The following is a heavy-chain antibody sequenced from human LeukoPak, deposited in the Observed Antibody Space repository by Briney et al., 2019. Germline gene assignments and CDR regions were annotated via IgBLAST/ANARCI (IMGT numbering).Heavy chain of an antibody. CDR1: GYSFTSYW. D-gene: IGHD3-22*01. J-gene: IGHJ3*02. CDR3: ARHQGGNYDSSGYPDAFDI. CDR2: IYPGDSDT. V-gene: IGHV5-51*01. Sequence: GESLQISCKGSGYSFTSYWIGWVRPMPGKGLEWMGIIYPGDSDTRYSPSFQGQVTISADKSISTAYLQWSSLKASDTAMYYCARHQGGNYDSSGYPDAFDIWGQGTMVTVSS.